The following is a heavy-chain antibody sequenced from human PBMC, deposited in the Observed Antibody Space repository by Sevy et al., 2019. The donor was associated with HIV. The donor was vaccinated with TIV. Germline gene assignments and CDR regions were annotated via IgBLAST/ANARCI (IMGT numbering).Heavy chain of an antibody. CDR2: IHYSGST. Sequence: SETLSLTCTVSGDSMINYYWSWIRHPPGRGLEWIGYIHYSGSTNYNPSLKSRATISVDMSKNQLSPRLTSLTAADTAVYYCASADFHNSGAYTSFDCFDMWGPGTMVTVSS. CDR1: GDSMINYY. J-gene: IGHJ3*02. CDR3: ASADFHNSGAYTSFDCFDM. D-gene: IGHD3-16*01. V-gene: IGHV4-59*13.